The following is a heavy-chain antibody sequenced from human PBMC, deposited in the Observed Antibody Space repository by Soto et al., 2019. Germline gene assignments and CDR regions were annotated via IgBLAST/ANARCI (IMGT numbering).Heavy chain of an antibody. Sequence: GGSLRLSCAVSGFAFDDYVMHWVRQPPWRGLEWVSGITWNGGTIRYVDSVKGRFTISRDNAENSLYLQMNSLRPEDTAVYYCAKGGSAALIAPSGRDNWFDPWGQGTQVTVSS. CDR1: GFAFDDYV. J-gene: IGHJ5*02. CDR2: ITWNGGTI. CDR3: AKGGSAALIAPSGRDNWFDP. D-gene: IGHD6-13*01. V-gene: IGHV3-9*01.